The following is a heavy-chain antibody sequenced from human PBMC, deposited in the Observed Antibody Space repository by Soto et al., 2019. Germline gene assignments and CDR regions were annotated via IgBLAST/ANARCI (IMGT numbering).Heavy chain of an antibody. V-gene: IGHV3-23*01. CDR1: EFTFSSYA. D-gene: IGHD2-15*01. J-gene: IGHJ3*02. CDR2: ISDSGTGT. Sequence: EVQILESGGGLVQPGGSLRLSCAASEFTFSSYAMYWVRQAPGKGLAWVSGISDSGTGTYYADSAKARFTISRDNSRIPVYLQMTSLTAEDTAVYYCSKVDTVVIRNAYDIWAQGTMVNVSS. CDR3: SKVDTVVIRNAYDI.